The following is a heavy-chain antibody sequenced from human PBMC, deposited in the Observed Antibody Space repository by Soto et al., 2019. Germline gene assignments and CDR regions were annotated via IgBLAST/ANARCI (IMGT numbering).Heavy chain of an antibody. CDR2: ISAYNGNT. CDR1: GYTFTSYG. Sequence: GASVKVSCKASGYTFTSYGSSWVRQAPGQGLEWMGWISAYNGNTNYAQKLQGRVTMTTDTSTSTAYMELRSLRSDDTAVYYCARDRGSGWPDRIGTFDYWGQGTLVTVSS. V-gene: IGHV1-18*01. D-gene: IGHD6-19*01. J-gene: IGHJ4*02. CDR3: ARDRGSGWPDRIGTFDY.